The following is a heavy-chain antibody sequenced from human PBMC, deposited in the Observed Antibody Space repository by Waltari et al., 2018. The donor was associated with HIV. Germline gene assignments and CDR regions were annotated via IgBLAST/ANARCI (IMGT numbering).Heavy chain of an antibody. V-gene: IGHV4-61*02. CDR1: GGSISSGSYY. CDR2: IYTSGST. CDR3: ERAYYDFWSGTGSSGNWFDP. D-gene: IGHD3-3*01. J-gene: IGHJ5*02. Sequence: QVQLQESGPGLVKPSQTLSLTCTVSGGSISSGSYYWSWIRQPAGKGLELIGRIYTSGSTNHNPSLKSRVTISVDTSKNQFALKRRSVTAADTAVYYCERAYYDFWSGTGSSGNWFDPWGQGTLVTVSS.